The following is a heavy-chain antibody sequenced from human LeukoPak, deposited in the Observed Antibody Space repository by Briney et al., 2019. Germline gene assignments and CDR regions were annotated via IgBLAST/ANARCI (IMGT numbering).Heavy chain of an antibody. CDR3: ARAGSGYDDVLRTLSFFFDY. CDR1: GGSISSSDYY. Sequence: ASQTLSLTCTVSGGSISSSDYYWSWIRQPPGKGLEWIGYIYYSGSTYYNPSLKSRVTISVDTSKNQFSLKLSSVTAADTAVYYCARAGSGYDDVLRTLSFFFDYWGQGTLVTVSS. D-gene: IGHD5-12*01. CDR2: IYYSGST. J-gene: IGHJ4*02. V-gene: IGHV4-30-4*01.